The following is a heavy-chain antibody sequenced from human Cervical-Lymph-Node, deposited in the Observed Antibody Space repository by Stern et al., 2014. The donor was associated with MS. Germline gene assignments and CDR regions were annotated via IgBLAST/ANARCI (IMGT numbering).Heavy chain of an antibody. J-gene: IGHJ6*04. V-gene: IGHV3-21*04. Sequence: EVQLVESGGGRVQPGGSLRLSCAASGFSFNNYNMNWVRQVPGKGLEWVSSISTSSLYIYDADSVKGRFTISRDNAKQYVFLQMNNLRVEDTAGYYCAKDVEAHGSGGGCSRMDVGGGGTTVIVSS. CDR1: GFSFNNYN. CDR2: ISTSSLYI. CDR3: AKDVEAHGSGGGCSRMDV. D-gene: IGHD2-15*01.